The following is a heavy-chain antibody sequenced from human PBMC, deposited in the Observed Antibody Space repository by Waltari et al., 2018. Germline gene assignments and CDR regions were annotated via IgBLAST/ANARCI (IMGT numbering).Heavy chain of an antibody. CDR2: IYTSGST. J-gene: IGHJ4*02. Sequence: QVQLPESGPGLVKPSETLSLTCTVPGGSISSYYWRWLRHPAGKGLEWIGRIYTSGSTNYNPSLKSRVTISVDKSKNQFSRKLSSVTAADTAVYYCARGYYDSSGYYDEGYWGQGTLVTVSS. CDR1: GGSISSYY. D-gene: IGHD3-22*01. V-gene: IGHV4-4*07. CDR3: ARGYYDSSGYYDEGY.